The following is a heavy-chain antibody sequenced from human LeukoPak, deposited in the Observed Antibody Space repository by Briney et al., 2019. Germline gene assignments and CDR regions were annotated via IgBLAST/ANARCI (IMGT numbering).Heavy chain of an antibody. V-gene: IGHV4-4*07. CDR3: ARDICGYNYGCFDS. Sequence: SETLSLTCAVYGGSFSGYYWSWIRQPPGKGLEWIGRIYTSGSTNYNPSLKSRVTMSVDTSKNQFSLKLSSVTAADTAVYYCARDICGYNYGCFDSWGQGTLVTVSS. D-gene: IGHD5-18*01. CDR2: IYTSGST. CDR1: GGSFSGYY. J-gene: IGHJ4*02.